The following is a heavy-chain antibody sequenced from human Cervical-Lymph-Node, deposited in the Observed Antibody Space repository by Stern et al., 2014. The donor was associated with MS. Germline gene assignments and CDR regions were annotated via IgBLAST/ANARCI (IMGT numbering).Heavy chain of an antibody. Sequence: EMQLVESGGGLVQPGGSLRLSCAASGFTFSNYWLTWVRQAPGKGLEWVASIKQDGSQKNYVDSVKGRFPISRDNAKDSLYLQMNSLRVEDTAVYYCVRGSPHNGYILDIWGQGTMVTVSS. CDR2: IKQDGSQK. J-gene: IGHJ3*02. CDR1: GFTFSNYW. CDR3: VRGSPHNGYILDI. D-gene: IGHD5-18*01. V-gene: IGHV3-7*01.